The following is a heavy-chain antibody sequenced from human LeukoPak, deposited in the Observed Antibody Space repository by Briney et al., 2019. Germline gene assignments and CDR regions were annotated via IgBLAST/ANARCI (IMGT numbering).Heavy chain of an antibody. Sequence: GGSLRLSCAASGFTFSSYAMSWVRQAPGKGLEWVSAISGSGGSTYYADSVKGRFTISRDNSKNTLYLQMNSLRAEDTAVYYCAKLPDFWSGYHAGLLDYWGQGTLVTVSS. CDR3: AKLPDFWSGYHAGLLDY. J-gene: IGHJ4*02. CDR2: ISGSGGST. V-gene: IGHV3-23*01. CDR1: GFTFSSYA. D-gene: IGHD3-3*01.